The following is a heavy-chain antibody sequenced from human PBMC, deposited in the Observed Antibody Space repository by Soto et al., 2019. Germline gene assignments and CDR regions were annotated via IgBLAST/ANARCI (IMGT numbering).Heavy chain of an antibody. V-gene: IGHV4-34*01. CDR2: INHSGST. CDR1: GGSFSGCY. CDR3: ASRSRGYSYGYRMGADYYYYGMDV. J-gene: IGHJ6*02. Sequence: SETLSLTCAVYGGSFSGCYWSWMRQPPGKGLEWIGEINHSGSTNYNPSLKSRVTISVDTSKNQFSLKLSSVTAADTAVYYCASRSRGYSYGYRMGADYYYYGMDVWGQGTTVTVSS. D-gene: IGHD5-18*01.